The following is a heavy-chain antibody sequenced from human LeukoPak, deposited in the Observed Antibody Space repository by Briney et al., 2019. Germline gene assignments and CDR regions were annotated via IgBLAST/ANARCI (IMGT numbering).Heavy chain of an antibody. J-gene: IGHJ5*02. D-gene: IGHD3-16*02. CDR1: GYTFTGYY. Sequence: ASVKVSCKASGYTFTGYYMHWVRQAPGQGLEWMGWINPNSGGTNYAQKFLGRVTMTRDTSISTAYMELSRLRSDDTAVYYCARDWDYVWGSYRPSYNWFDPWGQGTLVTVSS. CDR3: ARDWDYVWGSYRPSYNWFDP. V-gene: IGHV1-2*02. CDR2: INPNSGGT.